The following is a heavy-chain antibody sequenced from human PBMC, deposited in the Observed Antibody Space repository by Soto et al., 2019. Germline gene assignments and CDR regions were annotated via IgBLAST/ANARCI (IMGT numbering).Heavy chain of an antibody. Sequence: SETLSLTCTVSGGSISSYYWSWIRQPAGKGLEWIGRIYTSGSTNYNPSLKSRVTMSVETSKNQLSLKVSSVTAADTAVYYCARVAYSSGWYRGIDYWGQGTLVT. CDR3: ARVAYSSGWYRGIDY. V-gene: IGHV4-4*07. CDR2: IYTSGST. CDR1: GGSISSYY. J-gene: IGHJ4*02. D-gene: IGHD6-19*01.